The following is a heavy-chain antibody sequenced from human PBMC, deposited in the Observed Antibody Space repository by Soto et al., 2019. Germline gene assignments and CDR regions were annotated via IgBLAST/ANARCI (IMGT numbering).Heavy chain of an antibody. V-gene: IGHV3-23*01. CDR3: AKDISKDLDPPSTMIVVVIWYYYGMDV. Sequence: GGSLRLSCAASGFTFSSYAMSWVRQAPGKGLEWVSAISGSGGSTYYADSVKGRFTISRDNSKNTLYLQMNSLRAEDTAVYYCAKDISKDLDPPSTMIVVVIWYYYGMDVWGQGTTVTVSS. D-gene: IGHD3-22*01. CDR1: GFTFSSYA. J-gene: IGHJ6*02. CDR2: ISGSGGST.